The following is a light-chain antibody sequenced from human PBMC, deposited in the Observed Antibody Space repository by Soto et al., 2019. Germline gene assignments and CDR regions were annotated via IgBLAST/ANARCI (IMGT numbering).Light chain of an antibody. CDR2: GAS. CDR3: QQYGSSPIT. J-gene: IGKJ5*01. V-gene: IGKV3-20*01. CDR1: QSVRSNY. Sequence: ENVLTQSPGTLSLSPGERATLSCRASQSVRSNYVAWYQQKPGQAPRLLISGASSRATDIPDRFSGSGSGTDFTLTISRLEPEDFALYYCQQYGSSPITFGQGTRLDIK.